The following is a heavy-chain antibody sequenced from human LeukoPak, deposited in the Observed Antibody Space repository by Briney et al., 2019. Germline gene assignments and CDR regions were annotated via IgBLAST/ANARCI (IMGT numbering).Heavy chain of an antibody. CDR1: GGSISSYY. Sequence: PSETLSLTCTVSGGSISSYYWSWIRQPPGKGLEWIGYIYYSGSTNYNSSLKSRVTISVDTSKNQFSLKLSSVTAADTAVYYCARLSPRYYDSSGYYFWVPFDYWGQGTLVTVSS. V-gene: IGHV4-59*08. CDR3: ARLSPRYYDSSGYYFWVPFDY. D-gene: IGHD3-22*01. J-gene: IGHJ4*02. CDR2: IYYSGST.